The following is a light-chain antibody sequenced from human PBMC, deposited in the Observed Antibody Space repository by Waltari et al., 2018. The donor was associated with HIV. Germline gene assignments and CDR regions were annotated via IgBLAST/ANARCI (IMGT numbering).Light chain of an antibody. V-gene: IGKV1-17*01. J-gene: IGKJ1*01. CDR2: AAS. CDR3: LQHNNYPRT. CDR1: QGIRND. Sequence: IQMTQSTSHRPAPVGARGTHTCRASQGIRNDLGWYQQKPGKAPKLLIYAASSLQSGVPSRFSGSGSGTEFTLTISSLQPEDFATYYCLQHNNYPRTFGQGTKVEI.